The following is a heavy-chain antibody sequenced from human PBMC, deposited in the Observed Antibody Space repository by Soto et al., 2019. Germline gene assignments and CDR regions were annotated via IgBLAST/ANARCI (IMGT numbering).Heavy chain of an antibody. CDR2: IRNKVNSYTT. D-gene: IGHD5-12*01. V-gene: IGHV3-72*01. CDR3: TREAAYTCDDRSFDF. J-gene: IGHJ4*02. Sequence: EVQLVESGGGLVQPGGSLRLSCAASGFTFSDHHMDWVRQAPGKGLEWVGRIRNKVNSYTTEDAASVKGRFTISRDDSNNSVYLQMNSLKSEDTAVYYCTREAAYTCDDRSFDFWGQGTLVTVSS. CDR1: GFTFSDHH.